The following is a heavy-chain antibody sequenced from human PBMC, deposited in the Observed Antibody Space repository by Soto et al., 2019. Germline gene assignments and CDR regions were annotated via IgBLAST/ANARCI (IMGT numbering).Heavy chain of an antibody. CDR2: TYHSGST. CDR3: ARGSDSGLDH. CDR1: GGSISSGGYS. V-gene: IGHV4-30-2*01. D-gene: IGHD5-12*01. J-gene: IGHJ4*02. Sequence: SETLSLTCAVSGGSISSGGYSWSWIRQPPGKGLEWIGYTYHSGSTYYNPSLKSRVTISVDRSKNQFSLKLSSVTAADTAVYYCARGSDSGLDHWGQGTLVTVSS.